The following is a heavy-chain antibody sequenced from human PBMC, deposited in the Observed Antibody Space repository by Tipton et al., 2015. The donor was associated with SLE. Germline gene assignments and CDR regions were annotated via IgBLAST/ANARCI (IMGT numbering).Heavy chain of an antibody. CDR1: KFTFSTYG. D-gene: IGHD1-1*01. J-gene: IGHJ4*02. CDR2: IGTSGDYK. Sequence: SLRLSCAASKFTFSTYGMNWVRQAPGKGLEWVSSIGTSGDYKYYVDSVKGRFTTSRDSSTSTVYLQMNSLRIEDTAVYYCAKDGSNWNLDYWGLGTLVTVSS. CDR3: AKDGSNWNLDY. V-gene: IGHV3-21*01.